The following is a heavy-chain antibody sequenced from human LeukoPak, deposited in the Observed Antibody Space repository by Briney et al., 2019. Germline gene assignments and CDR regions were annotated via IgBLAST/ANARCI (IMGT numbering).Heavy chain of an antibody. D-gene: IGHD3-16*01. V-gene: IGHV4-30-2*01. CDR2: MYHNGST. CDR3: ARDGGRGAFDI. Sequence: PSQTLSLTCGVSGGSISSGGYSWSWIRQPPGKGLEWIGYMYHNGSTYYNPSLKSRVTISVDRSKNQFSLKLTSVTAADTAVYYCARDGGRGAFDIWGQGTMVTVSS. CDR1: GGSISSGGYS. J-gene: IGHJ3*02.